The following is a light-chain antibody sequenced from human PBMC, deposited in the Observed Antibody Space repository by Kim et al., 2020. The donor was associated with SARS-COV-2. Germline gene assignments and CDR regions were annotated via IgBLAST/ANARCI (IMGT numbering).Light chain of an antibody. V-gene: IGKV3-11*01. CDR2: DAS. CDR1: QSVATY. Sequence: PGERATLSCRASQSVATYLAWYQQKPGQAPRLLIYDASKKATGIPARFRGSGSGTDFTLTIGTLEPEDSAVYYCQQRGHFGRGTRPEVK. CDR3: QQRGH. J-gene: IGKJ5*01.